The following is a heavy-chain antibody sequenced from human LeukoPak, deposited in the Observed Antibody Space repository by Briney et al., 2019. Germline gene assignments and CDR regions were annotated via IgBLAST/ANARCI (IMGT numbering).Heavy chain of an antibody. D-gene: IGHD1-1*01. CDR2: IKQDGSED. V-gene: IGHV3-7*01. CDR3: ATGYWIEY. Sequence: GGSLRLSCAASGFTFNSHWMNWVRHAPGKGLEWVANIKQDGSEDYYMDSVKGRFTISRDNANNLLYLQMNSLRAEDTAVYYCATGYWIEYWGQGTLVTVSS. J-gene: IGHJ4*02. CDR1: GFTFNSHW.